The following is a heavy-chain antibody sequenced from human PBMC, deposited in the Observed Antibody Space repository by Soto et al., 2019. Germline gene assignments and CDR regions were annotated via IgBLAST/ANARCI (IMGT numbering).Heavy chain of an antibody. Sequence: PGGSLRLSCAASGFTFSNAWMNWVSQAPGKGLEWVGRIKSKTDGGTTDYAAPVKGRFTISRDDSKNTLYLQMNSLKTEDTAVYYCTTVVTYYYDSSGYYYMPLHAFDIWGQGTMVTVSS. V-gene: IGHV3-15*07. J-gene: IGHJ3*02. D-gene: IGHD3-22*01. CDR3: TTVVTYYYDSSGYYYMPLHAFDI. CDR2: IKSKTDGGTT. CDR1: GFTFSNAW.